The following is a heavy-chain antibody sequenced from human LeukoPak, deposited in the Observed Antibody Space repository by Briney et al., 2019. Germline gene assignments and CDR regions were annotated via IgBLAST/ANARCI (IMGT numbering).Heavy chain of an antibody. CDR2: LHSDGSNT. D-gene: IGHD1-26*01. J-gene: IGHJ4*02. CDR3: QRDRGGYPGNFDY. V-gene: IGHV3-74*01. Sequence: GGSLRLSCAASGFTFSGFWMHWVRQAPGKAQVWISRLHSDGSNTDYADSVKGRFTISRDNAKNTLYLQMNSLSAEDTAVYYWQRDRGGYPGNFDYWGQGTRVTVSS. CDR1: GFTFSGFW.